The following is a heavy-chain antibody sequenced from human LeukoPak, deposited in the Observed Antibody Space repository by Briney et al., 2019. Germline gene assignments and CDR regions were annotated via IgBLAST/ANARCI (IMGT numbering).Heavy chain of an antibody. J-gene: IGHJ5*02. D-gene: IGHD6-6*01. V-gene: IGHV1-3*01. Sequence: GGSLRLSCAASGFTFSSYGMHWVRQAPGQRLEWMGCINAGNGNTKYSQRFQGRVTITRDTSASTAYMELSSLRSEDTAVYYCALRVREPRPFDPWGQGTLVTVSS. CDR1: GFTFSSYG. CDR2: INAGNGNT. CDR3: ALRVREPRPFDP.